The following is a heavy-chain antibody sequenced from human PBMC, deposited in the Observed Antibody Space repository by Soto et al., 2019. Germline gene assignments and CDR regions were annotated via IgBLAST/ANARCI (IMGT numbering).Heavy chain of an antibody. CDR2: IIPILGIA. D-gene: IGHD3-3*02. J-gene: IGHJ4*02. V-gene: IGHV1-69*02. CDR3: AAIFGVVIYYFDY. CDR1: GGTFSSYT. Sequence: SVKVSCKASGGTFSSYTISWVRQAPGQGLEWMGRIIPILGIANYAQKFQGRVTITADKSTSTAYMELSSLRSEDTAVYYCAAIFGVVIYYFDYWGQGTLVTVSS.